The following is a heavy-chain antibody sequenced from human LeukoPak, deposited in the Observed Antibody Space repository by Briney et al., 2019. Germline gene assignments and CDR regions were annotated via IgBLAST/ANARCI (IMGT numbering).Heavy chain of an antibody. CDR1: GDTFTSYG. D-gene: IGHD2-15*01. CDR3: ARGYCSGGSCYSGY. V-gene: IGHV1-18*01. CDR2: ISAYNGNT. Sequence: ASVKVSCKASGDTFTSYGISWVRQAPGQGLEWMGWISAYNGNTNYAQKLQGRVTMTTDTSTSTAYMELRSLRSDDTAVYYCARGYCSGGSCYSGYWGQGTLVTVSS. J-gene: IGHJ4*02.